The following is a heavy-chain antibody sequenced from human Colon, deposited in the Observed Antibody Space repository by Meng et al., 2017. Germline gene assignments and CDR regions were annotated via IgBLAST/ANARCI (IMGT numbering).Heavy chain of an antibody. CDR2: IFHAGNT. J-gene: IGHJ4*02. D-gene: IGHD3-22*01. CDR3: VRDFHSTMTVFDS. Sequence: LQAPGPGRLKPSGTLPLTFAVSGGSITNDNWWSWVRQPPGKGLEWIGEIFHAGNTNYNPSLKSRVTMSLDKSKNQFSLTLTSVTAADTAVYYCVRDFHSTMTVFDSWGQGTLVTVSS. V-gene: IGHV4-4*02. CDR1: GGSITNDNW.